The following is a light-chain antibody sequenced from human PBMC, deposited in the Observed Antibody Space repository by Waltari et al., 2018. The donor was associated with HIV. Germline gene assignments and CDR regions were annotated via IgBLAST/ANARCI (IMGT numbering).Light chain of an antibody. V-gene: IGLV3-21*02. Sequence: SYVLSQPPSVSVAPGQTARITCGGNNIGSKSVHWYQQKPGQAPVLVVYDDKDRPSGIPERFSGSNSENTATLSIRRVEAGDEADYYCQVWDSTTDHVVFGGGSKLTVL. CDR3: QVWDSTTDHVV. J-gene: IGLJ2*01. CDR1: NIGSKS. CDR2: DDK.